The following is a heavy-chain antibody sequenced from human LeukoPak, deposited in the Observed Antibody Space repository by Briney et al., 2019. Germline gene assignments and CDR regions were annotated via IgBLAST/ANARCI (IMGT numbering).Heavy chain of an antibody. V-gene: IGHV4-61*01. CDR3: ARSRAFNSGAFDP. J-gene: IGHJ5*02. D-gene: IGHD1-26*01. CDR1: GASVSSASY. CDR2: IYNGVNT. Sequence: TSETLSLTCTVSGASVSSASYWTWIRQPPGKGVEWIAHIYNGVNTNYNPSLKSRVTISVDTSKNQFSLRLNSVTAADTAVYYCARSRAFNSGAFDPWGQGNLVTVSS.